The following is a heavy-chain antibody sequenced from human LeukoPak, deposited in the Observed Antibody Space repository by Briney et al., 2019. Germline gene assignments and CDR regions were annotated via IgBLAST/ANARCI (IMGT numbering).Heavy chain of an antibody. J-gene: IGHJ4*02. CDR1: GFMLDTYI. V-gene: IGHV3-48*01. Sequence: GGSLRLSYAASGFMLDTYIMTWVRQATGKGQEWISYINSITAVDYTEAGEGRVSISRDNAKNSLDLQMNGLRVEDTAIYYCARVSARGYDYWGRGTLVTVSS. D-gene: IGHD5-18*01. CDR3: ARVSARGYDY. CDR2: INSITAV.